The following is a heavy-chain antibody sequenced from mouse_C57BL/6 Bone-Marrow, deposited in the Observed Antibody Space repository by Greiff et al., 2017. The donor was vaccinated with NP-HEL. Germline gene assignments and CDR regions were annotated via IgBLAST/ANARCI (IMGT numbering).Heavy chain of an antibody. Sequence: EVKLVESGGGLVQPGGSLKLSCAASGFTFSDYYMYWVRQTPEKRLEWVAYISNGGGSTYYPDTVKGRFTITRDNAKNTLYLQMSRLKSEDTAMYYCARELGGYPAWFAYWGQGTLVTVSA. CDR3: ARELGGYPAWFAY. V-gene: IGHV5-12*01. J-gene: IGHJ3*01. D-gene: IGHD2-2*01. CDR1: GFTFSDYY. CDR2: ISNGGGST.